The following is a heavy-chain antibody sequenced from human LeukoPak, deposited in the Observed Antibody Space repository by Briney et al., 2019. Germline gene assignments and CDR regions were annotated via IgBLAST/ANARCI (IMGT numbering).Heavy chain of an antibody. D-gene: IGHD3-22*01. CDR1: RGSITSGNYY. J-gene: IGHJ6*03. CDR3: ARGPSDSSGYLWDPYYYYYYMDV. V-gene: IGHV4-61*02. Sequence: PSETLSLTCTVSRGSITSGNYYWSWIRQPAGKGLEWIGRIYTSGSTNYNPSLKSRVTMSVDTSKNQFSLKLSSVTAADTAVYYCARGPSDSSGYLWDPYYYYYYMDVWGKGTTVTVSS. CDR2: IYTSGST.